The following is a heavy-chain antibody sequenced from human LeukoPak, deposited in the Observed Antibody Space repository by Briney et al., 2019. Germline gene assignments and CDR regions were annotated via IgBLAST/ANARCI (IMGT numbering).Heavy chain of an antibody. CDR3: ATPLDYYDTSGYHEGGD. J-gene: IGHJ4*02. V-gene: IGHV3-48*04. Sequence: GGSLRLSCAASGFTFSSYSMNWVRQAPGKGLEWVSYISSSSSTIYYADSVKGRFTISRDNTKNSLYLQMNSLRAEDTAVYYCATPLDYYDTSGYHEGGDWGQGTLVTVSS. CDR1: GFTFSSYS. CDR2: ISSSSSTI. D-gene: IGHD3-22*01.